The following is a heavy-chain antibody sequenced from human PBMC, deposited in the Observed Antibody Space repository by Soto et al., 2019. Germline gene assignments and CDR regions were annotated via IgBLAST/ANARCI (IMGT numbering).Heavy chain of an antibody. CDR1: GFSLSTSGVG. V-gene: IGHV2-5*02. J-gene: IGHJ4*02. Sequence: QITLKESGPTLVKPTQTLTLTCTFSGFSLSTSGVGVGWIRQPPGKALEWLALIDRDDDKGSSPSLKSRLTIXXHXSXTHVVLTMTNVDPVDTATYYCAHSKWFGELLQSYGYLGQGTLGTVS. CDR3: AHSKWFGELLQSYGY. D-gene: IGHD3-10*01. CDR2: IDRDDDK.